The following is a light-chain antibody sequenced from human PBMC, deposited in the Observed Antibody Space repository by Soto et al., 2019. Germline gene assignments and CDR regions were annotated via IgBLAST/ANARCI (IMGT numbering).Light chain of an antibody. J-gene: IGKJ4*01. CDR2: GAS. V-gene: IGKV3-20*01. CDR3: QQFSSYPLT. CDR1: QSVSSSY. Sequence: EIVLTQSPATLSLSLGERATLSCSPSQSVSSSYLAWYQQKPGQAPRLLIYGASSRATGIPDRFSGSGSGTDFTLTISRLEPEDFAVYYCQQFSSYPLTFGGGTKVDI.